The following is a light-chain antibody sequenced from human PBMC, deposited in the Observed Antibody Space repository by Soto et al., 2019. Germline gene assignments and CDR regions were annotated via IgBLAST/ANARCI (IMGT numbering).Light chain of an antibody. CDR3: QQSYSAPLT. CDR2: GAS. CDR1: QSISSC. J-gene: IGKJ4*01. V-gene: IGKV1-39*01. Sequence: DIQMTQSPSSLSASVGDRVITTCRASQSISSCLSWYQQKPGKAPKLLIYGASSLQSAVPSRFSASGSGTDFTLTISSLQPEDSATYYCQQSYSAPLTFGGGTKVEIK.